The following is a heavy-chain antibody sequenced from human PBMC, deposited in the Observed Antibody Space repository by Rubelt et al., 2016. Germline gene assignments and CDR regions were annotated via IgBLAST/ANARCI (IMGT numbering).Heavy chain of an antibody. CDR2: IIPMYGTG. Sequence: QVQLVQSGAEVKKPGASVKVSCKASGGTLNNCAISWVRQAPGQGLEWMGGIIPMYGTGNYAKKFKGRGRFTTDRSMGTSYMERSSLRCEDTAIYYCSTADSSSWYDATDTWGQGTMVTVSS. V-gene: IGHV1-69*06. CDR3: STADSSSWYDATDT. CDR1: GGTLNNCA. J-gene: IGHJ3*02. D-gene: IGHD6-13*01.